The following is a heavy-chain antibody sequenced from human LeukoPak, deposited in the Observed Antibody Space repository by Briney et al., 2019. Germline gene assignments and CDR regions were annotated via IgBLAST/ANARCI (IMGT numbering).Heavy chain of an antibody. V-gene: IGHV3-74*01. D-gene: IGHD6-13*01. CDR2: INSDGSST. Sequence: PGGSLRLSCAASGFTFSSYWMHWVRQAPGKGRVWVSRINSDGSSTSYTDSVKGRFTISRDNAKNTLYLQMNSLRAEDTAVYYCARDLGIAAPDYWGQGTLVTVSS. J-gene: IGHJ4*02. CDR3: ARDLGIAAPDY. CDR1: GFTFSSYW.